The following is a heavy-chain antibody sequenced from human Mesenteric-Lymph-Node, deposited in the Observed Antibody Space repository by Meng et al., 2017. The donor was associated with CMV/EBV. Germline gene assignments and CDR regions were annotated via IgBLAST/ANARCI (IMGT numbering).Heavy chain of an antibody. Sequence: GESLKISCAASGFTFSSYAMSWVRQAPGKGLDWVSAIRGRGGSTYYADSVKGRFTISRDNSKNTLYLEMNSLRAEDTAVYYCTKDANYFYALDVWGQGTTVTVSS. CDR2: IRGRGGST. CDR3: TKDANYFYALDV. J-gene: IGHJ6*02. CDR1: GFTFSSYA. V-gene: IGHV3-23*01.